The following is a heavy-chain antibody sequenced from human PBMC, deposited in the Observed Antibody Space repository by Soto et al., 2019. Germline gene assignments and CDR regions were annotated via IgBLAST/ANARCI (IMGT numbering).Heavy chain of an antibody. CDR2: IIPILGIA. J-gene: IGHJ5*02. CDR1: GGTFSSYT. CDR3: AGGGGAVAGT. Sequence: QVQLVQSGAEVKKPGSSVKVSCKASGGTFSSYTISWVRQAPGQGLEWMGRIIPILGIANYAQKFQGRVTITEDKATSPAYMELRRLRSEDTAVFYCAGGGGAVAGTWGQGTLVTVSS. D-gene: IGHD6-19*01. V-gene: IGHV1-69*02.